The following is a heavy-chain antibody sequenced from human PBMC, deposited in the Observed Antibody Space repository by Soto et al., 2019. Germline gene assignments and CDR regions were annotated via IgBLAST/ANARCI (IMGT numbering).Heavy chain of an antibody. CDR2: LFYSGTT. V-gene: IGHV4-39*02. Sequence: QLQLQESGPGLVKPSETLSLSCTVSGGSISDSAYYWAWLRPPPGKGLEWIGSLFYSGTTYYSPCLKSRVTISGDTSHNQCSLSLRSVTAADTAMYYCVREYGGSSRSDWCQGALVTVSS. CDR1: GGSISDSAYY. J-gene: IGHJ4*02. CDR3: VREYGGSSRSD. D-gene: IGHD6-6*01.